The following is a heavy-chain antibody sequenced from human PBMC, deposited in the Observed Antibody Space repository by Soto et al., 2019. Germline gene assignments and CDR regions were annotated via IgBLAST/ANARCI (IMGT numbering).Heavy chain of an antibody. CDR2: IYYSGST. D-gene: IGHD1-26*01. CDR3: ARGERRARDFDY. Sequence: SLTCTVSGGSISSYYWSWIRQPPGKGLEWIGYIYYSGSTNYNPSLKSRVTISVDTSKNQFSLKLSSVTAADTAVYYCARGERRARDFDYWGQGTLATVSS. V-gene: IGHV4-59*01. J-gene: IGHJ4*02. CDR1: GGSISSYY.